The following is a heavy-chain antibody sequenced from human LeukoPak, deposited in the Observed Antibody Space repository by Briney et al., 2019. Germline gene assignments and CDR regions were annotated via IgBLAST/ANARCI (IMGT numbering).Heavy chain of an antibody. J-gene: IGHJ5*02. Sequence: GASVKVSCKAAGYTVTGYDMHWGRHGPGQGLEWMGLGDPNSGGTNYAQKFQSSGTMTRDASISTAYIELSRLRPDDTAVYYCARGGMDQLLYVAGWFDPWGQGTLVTVPS. V-gene: IGHV1-2*02. CDR3: ARGGMDQLLYVAGWFDP. D-gene: IGHD2-2*02. CDR1: GYTVTGYD. CDR2: GDPNSGGT.